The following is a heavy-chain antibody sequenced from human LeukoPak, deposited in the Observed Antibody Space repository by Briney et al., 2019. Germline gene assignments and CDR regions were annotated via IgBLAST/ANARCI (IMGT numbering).Heavy chain of an antibody. CDR3: ASQYYYGSGSPGAPFDY. J-gene: IGHJ4*02. CDR1: GGSFSGYY. CDR2: IYTSGST. V-gene: IGHV4-59*10. Sequence: SETLSLTCAVYGGSFSGYYWSWIRQPAGKGLEWIGRIYTSGSTNYNPSLKSRVTISVDTSKNQFSLKLSSVTAADTAVYYCASQYYYGSGSPGAPFDYWGQGTLVTVSS. D-gene: IGHD3-10*01.